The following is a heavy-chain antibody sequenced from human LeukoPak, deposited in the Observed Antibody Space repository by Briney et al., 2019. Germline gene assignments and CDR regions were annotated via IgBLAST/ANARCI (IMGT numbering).Heavy chain of an antibody. D-gene: IGHD3-3*01. V-gene: IGHV3-23*01. CDR1: GFTFSSYA. J-gene: IGHJ4*02. CDR2: ISGSGGST. CDR3: AKDGSYYDFWSGYPQLYFDY. Sequence: GGSLRLSCAASGFTFSSYAMSWVRQAPGKGLEWVSAISGSGGSTYYADSVKGRFTISRDNSKNTLYLQMNSLRAEDTAVYYCAKDGSYYDFWSGYPQLYFDYWGQGTLVTVSS.